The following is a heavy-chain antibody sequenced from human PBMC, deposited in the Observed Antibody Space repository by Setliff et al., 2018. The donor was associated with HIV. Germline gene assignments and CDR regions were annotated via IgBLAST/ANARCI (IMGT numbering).Heavy chain of an antibody. CDR2: INQYGSEK. J-gene: IGHJ4*02. D-gene: IGHD3-10*01. CDR1: GFTFSTCW. Sequence: PGGSLRLSCAASGFTFSTCWMSWVRQAPGKGLEWVANINQYGSEKYYVDSVKGRFTISRDNAKKSLDLQMNSLRVDDTAVYYCARPGRSNYWDSFDYWGQGILVTAPQ. V-gene: IGHV3-7*01. CDR3: ARPGRSNYWDSFDY.